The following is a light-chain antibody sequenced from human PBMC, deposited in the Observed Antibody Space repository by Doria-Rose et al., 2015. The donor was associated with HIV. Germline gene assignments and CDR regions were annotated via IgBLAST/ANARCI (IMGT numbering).Light chain of an antibody. CDR1: PTVSTY. Sequence: SESIGDRVTITCRASPTVSTYLNWFQQEPGKAPKLLIYAASRLQSGVPSRFSGSGSETDFTLTISGLQPGDFATYYCQQTYSSPPWKFGKGTKVEMK. CDR2: AAS. CDR3: QQTYSSPPWK. J-gene: IGKJ1*01. V-gene: IGKV1-39*01.